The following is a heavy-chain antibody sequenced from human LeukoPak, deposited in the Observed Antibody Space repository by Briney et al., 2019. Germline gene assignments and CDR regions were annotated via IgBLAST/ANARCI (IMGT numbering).Heavy chain of an antibody. D-gene: IGHD6-19*01. CDR1: GGSFSGYY. V-gene: IGHV4-34*01. CDR3: ARVGIAVAGTIDRDYYYYGMDV. J-gene: IGHJ6*02. CDR2: INHSGST. Sequence: SETLSLTCAVYGGSFSGYYWSWIRQPPGKGLEWIGEINHSGSTNYNPSLKSRVTMSVDTSKNQFSLKLSSVTAADTAVYYCARVGIAVAGTIDRDYYYYGMDVWGQGTTVTVSS.